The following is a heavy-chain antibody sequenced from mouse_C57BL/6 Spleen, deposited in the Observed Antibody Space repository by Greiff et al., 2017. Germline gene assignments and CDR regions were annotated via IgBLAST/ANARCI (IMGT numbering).Heavy chain of an antibody. CDR1: GFTFSDYG. CDR3: ARPTTVVTPFDY. J-gene: IGHJ2*01. D-gene: IGHD1-1*01. V-gene: IGHV5-17*01. Sequence: EVKLVEPGGGLVKPGWSLKLSCAASGFTFSDYGMHWVRQAPEKGLEWVANISSGSSTIYYADTVKGRFTISRDNAKNTLFLQMTSLRSEDTAMYYCARPTTVVTPFDYWGQGTTLTVSS. CDR2: ISSGSSTI.